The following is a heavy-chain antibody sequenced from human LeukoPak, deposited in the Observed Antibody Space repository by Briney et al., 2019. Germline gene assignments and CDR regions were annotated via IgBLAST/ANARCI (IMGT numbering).Heavy chain of an antibody. J-gene: IGHJ4*02. V-gene: IGHV3-33*08. Sequence: GGSLRLSCAASGFTFSSYGMHWVRQAPGKGLEWVAVIWYDGSNKYYADSVKGRFTISRGNSKNTLYLQMNSLRAEDTAVYYCAREDWELRYYFDYWGQGTLVTVSS. CDR3: AREDWELRYYFDY. CDR2: IWYDGSNK. CDR1: GFTFSSYG. D-gene: IGHD1-26*01.